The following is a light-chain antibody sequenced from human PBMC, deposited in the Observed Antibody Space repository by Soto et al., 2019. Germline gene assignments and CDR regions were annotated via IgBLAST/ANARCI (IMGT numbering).Light chain of an antibody. V-gene: IGKV3-15*01. J-gene: IGKJ5*01. CDR3: QQLNSYPIT. CDR2: GAS. CDR1: QSVSSN. Sequence: EIVMTQSPATLSVSPGERATLSCRASQSVSSNLAWYQQKPGQAPRLVIYGASTRATDMPGTFSGSGSGTEFTLTISSLQPEDFATYYCQQLNSYPITFGQGTRLEIK.